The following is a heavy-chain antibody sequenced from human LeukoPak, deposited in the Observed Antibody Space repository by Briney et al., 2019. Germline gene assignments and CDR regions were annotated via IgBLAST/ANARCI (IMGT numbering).Heavy chain of an antibody. CDR2: INPSGGST. Sequence: ASVKVSCKASGYTFTSYYMHWVRQAPGQGLEWMGIINPSGGSTSYAQKFQGRVTMTRDTSTSTVYMELSSLRSEDTAVYYCARAFHYDSSGYYYFVAAFDIWGQGTMVTVSS. J-gene: IGHJ3*02. CDR3: ARAFHYDSSGYYYFVAAFDI. V-gene: IGHV1-46*01. D-gene: IGHD3-22*01. CDR1: GYTFTSYY.